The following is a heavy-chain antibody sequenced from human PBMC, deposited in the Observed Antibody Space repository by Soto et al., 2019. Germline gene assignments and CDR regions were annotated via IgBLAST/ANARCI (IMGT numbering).Heavy chain of an antibody. CDR1: GYTFTNYI. Sequence: QVHLVQSGAEVKKPGASVKVSCKASGYTFTNYIIHWVRQAPGQKLEWMGLISAGNGNTRYAQKFLGRVTITRDTSASTTYMELSRLRSEDTAVYYCARPNDYGNFDIWGQGTIVTVSS. CDR2: ISAGNGNT. J-gene: IGHJ3*02. D-gene: IGHD4-17*01. CDR3: ARPNDYGNFDI. V-gene: IGHV1-3*01.